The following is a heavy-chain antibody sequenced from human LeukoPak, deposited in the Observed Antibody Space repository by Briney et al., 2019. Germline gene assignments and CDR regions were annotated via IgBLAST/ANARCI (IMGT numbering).Heavy chain of an antibody. V-gene: IGHV1-69*05. CDR2: IIPIFGTA. CDR3: ARELGIAAAGAFDY. Sequence: SVKVSCKASGGTFSSYAISWVRQAPGQGLEWMGGIIPIFGTANYAQKFQGRVTITTDESTSTAYMGLSSLRSEDTAVYYCARELGIAAAGAFDYWGQGTLVTVSS. J-gene: IGHJ4*02. CDR1: GGTFSSYA. D-gene: IGHD6-13*01.